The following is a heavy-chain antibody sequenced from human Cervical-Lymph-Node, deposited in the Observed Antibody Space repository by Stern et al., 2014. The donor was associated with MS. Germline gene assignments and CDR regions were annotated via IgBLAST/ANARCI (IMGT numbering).Heavy chain of an antibody. CDR2: ISSSGGT. D-gene: IGHD6-6*01. J-gene: IGHJ4*02. CDR3: ARGYTTSSGRPDY. CDR1: GGSTSSYY. V-gene: IGHV4-59*08. Sequence: QLQLQESGPGLVKPSETLSLTCTVSGGSTSSYYWSWIRQPPGKGLEWIGYISSSGGTKYNPSLKSRVTISVDTSKTHFSLTLSSVTAADTAVYYCARGYTTSSGRPDYWGQGTLVTVSS.